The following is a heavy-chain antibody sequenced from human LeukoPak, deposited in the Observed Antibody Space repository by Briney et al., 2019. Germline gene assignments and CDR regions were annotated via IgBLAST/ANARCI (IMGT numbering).Heavy chain of an antibody. V-gene: IGHV4-39*07. D-gene: IGHD3-3*01. CDR3: ASLLYYDFWSGPEDV. CDR1: GGSISSSSTYY. CDR2: IYYSGRT. J-gene: IGHJ6*04. Sequence: KTSETLSLTCTVSGGSISSSSTYYWGWIRQPPGKGLEWIGSIYYSGRTYYNPSLKSRVTISVDTSKNQFSLKLSSVTAADTAVYYCASLLYYDFWSGPEDVWGKGTTVTVSS.